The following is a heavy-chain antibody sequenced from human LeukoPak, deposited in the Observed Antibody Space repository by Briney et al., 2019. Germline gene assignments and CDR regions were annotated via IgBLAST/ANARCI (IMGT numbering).Heavy chain of an antibody. J-gene: IGHJ5*02. CDR3: ARSLGYCSSTSCYDGWFDP. Sequence: GESLKISCKGSGYNFTSYWIGWARQMPGKGLEWMGIIYPGDSDTRYSPSFQGQVTISADKSISTAYLQWSSLKASDTAMYYCARSLGYCSSTSCYDGWFDPWGQGTLVTVSS. D-gene: IGHD2-2*01. CDR2: IYPGDSDT. V-gene: IGHV5-51*01. CDR1: GYNFTSYW.